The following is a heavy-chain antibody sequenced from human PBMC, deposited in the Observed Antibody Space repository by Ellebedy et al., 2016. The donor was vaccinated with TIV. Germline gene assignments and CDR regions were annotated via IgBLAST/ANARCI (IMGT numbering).Heavy chain of an antibody. Sequence: GESLKISXAASGFMFSDHAMSWVRQAPGKGLEWVSTISGSSYSTYYADSVRGRFTISRDNAKNSLYLQMNSLRAEDTAVYYCARDMTTVTTTFDYWGQGTLVTVSS. CDR2: ISGSSYST. CDR3: ARDMTTVTTTFDY. J-gene: IGHJ4*02. D-gene: IGHD4-11*01. V-gene: IGHV3-23*01. CDR1: GFMFSDHA.